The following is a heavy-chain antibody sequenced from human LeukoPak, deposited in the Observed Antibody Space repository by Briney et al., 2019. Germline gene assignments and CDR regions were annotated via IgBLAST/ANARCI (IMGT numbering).Heavy chain of an antibody. CDR1: GGTFSISA. CDR3: ARGEGYYYDSSGYYGSFDY. CDR2: IIPIFGRT. Sequence: VSSKASGGTFSISAISWVRQAPGQGREWRGGIIPIFGRTNYEEKLQGRVTISADTSPITAYQELSRLRSEETAVYYWARGEGYYYDSSGYYGSFDYWGQGTMVTVSS. V-gene: IGHV1-69*06. J-gene: IGHJ4*02. D-gene: IGHD3-22*01.